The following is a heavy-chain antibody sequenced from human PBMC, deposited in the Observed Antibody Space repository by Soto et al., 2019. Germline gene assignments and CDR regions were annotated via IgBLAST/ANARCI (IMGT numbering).Heavy chain of an antibody. D-gene: IGHD6-13*01. J-gene: IGHJ4*02. CDR2: IIAYNGTT. CDR1: GGTFSSYA. V-gene: IGHV1-18*01. Sequence: ASVKVSCKASGGTFSSYAISWVRQAPGQGLEWKGGIIAYNGTTNYAQKLQGRVTMTTDTSTSTAYMELRSLRSDDTAVYYCARDLGRIAGIHFDYWGQGTLVTVSS. CDR3: ARDLGRIAGIHFDY.